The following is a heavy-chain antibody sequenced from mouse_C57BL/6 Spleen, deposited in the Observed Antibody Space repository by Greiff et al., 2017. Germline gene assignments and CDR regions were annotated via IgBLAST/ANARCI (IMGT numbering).Heavy chain of an antibody. CDR3: ARDIYDYSWFAY. D-gene: IGHD2-4*01. Sequence: VQLKQSGPELVKPGASVKISCKASGYTFTDYYMNWVKQSHGKSLEWIGDINPNNGGTSYNQKFKGKATLTVDKSSSTAYMELRSLTSEDSAVYYCARDIYDYSWFAYWGQGTLVTVSA. V-gene: IGHV1-26*01. J-gene: IGHJ3*01. CDR2: INPNNGGT. CDR1: GYTFTDYY.